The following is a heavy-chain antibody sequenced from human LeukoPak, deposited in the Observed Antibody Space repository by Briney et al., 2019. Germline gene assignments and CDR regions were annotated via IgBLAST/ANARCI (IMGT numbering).Heavy chain of an antibody. D-gene: IGHD3-10*01. CDR2: INSDGSST. J-gene: IGHJ5*02. CDR3: ARQDYYGSGSYSA. Sequence: PGGSLRLSCAASGFTFSSYAMSWVRQAPGKGLVWVSHINSDGSSTTYADSVKGRFTISRDNAKNTLYLQMNSLRDEDTAVYYCARQDYYGSGSYSAWGQGTLVTVSS. CDR1: GFTFSSYA. V-gene: IGHV3-74*01.